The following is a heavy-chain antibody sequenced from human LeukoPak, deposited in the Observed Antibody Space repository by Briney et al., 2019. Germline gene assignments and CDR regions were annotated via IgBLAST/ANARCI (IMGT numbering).Heavy chain of an antibody. CDR3: VRHSIAGYYYYLDV. D-gene: IGHD2/OR15-2a*01. Sequence: SETLSLTCAVSGYSISSGHYWGWIRQPLGKVLEWIGSGYHTGATYYNPSLESRVIISLDMSKNQISLKVTSVTAADTAFYHCVRHSIAGYYYYLDVWGKGTTVTVSS. J-gene: IGHJ6*03. CDR2: GYHTGAT. CDR1: GYSISSGHY. V-gene: IGHV4-38-2*01.